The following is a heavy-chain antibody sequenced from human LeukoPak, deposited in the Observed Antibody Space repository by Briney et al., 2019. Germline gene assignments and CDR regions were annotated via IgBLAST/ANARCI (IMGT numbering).Heavy chain of an antibody. V-gene: IGHV3-23*01. CDR3: AKTLGANCFDH. D-gene: IGHD3-16*01. J-gene: IGHJ5*02. Sequence: GGSLRLSCAASGFAFSSYAMTWVRQAPGKGLEWVAVVTTDGNGAYYADSAKGRFTISRDNSHNTVFLQMRRLRLEDTALYFCAKTLGANCFDHWGQGTLVTVSS. CDR1: GFAFSSYA. CDR2: VTTDGNGA.